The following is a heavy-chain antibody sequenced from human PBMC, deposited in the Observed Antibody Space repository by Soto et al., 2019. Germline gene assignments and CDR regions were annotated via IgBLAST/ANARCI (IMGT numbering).Heavy chain of an antibody. CDR1: GGYISGYY. V-gene: IGHV4-59*01. J-gene: IGHJ5*02. Sequence: PSETLSLTCTVSGGYISGYYWSWIRQPPGKGLEWIGYIYYNGSTNYNPSLKSRVTISVDTSKNQFSLKLSSVTAADTAVYYCARTYYDFWSGYWRWFDPWGPGTLVTVSS. D-gene: IGHD3-3*01. CDR2: IYYNGST. CDR3: ARTYYDFWSGYWRWFDP.